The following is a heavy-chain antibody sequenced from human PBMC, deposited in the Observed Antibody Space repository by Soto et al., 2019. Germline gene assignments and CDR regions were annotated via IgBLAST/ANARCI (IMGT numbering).Heavy chain of an antibody. CDR2: IYYSGIT. J-gene: IGHJ3*02. D-gene: IGHD2-15*01. V-gene: IGHV4-59*08. CDR1: GESISTYY. CDR3: ARLVNCFHI. Sequence: QVQLQESGPGLVKPSETLSLTCTVSGESISTYYWSWIRQPPGKGLEWIGYIYYSGITNYNPSLRGRVTISVDTSKNQFSLKLSSVTSAHSAVYYSARLVNCFHIWGQGPMVTVSS.